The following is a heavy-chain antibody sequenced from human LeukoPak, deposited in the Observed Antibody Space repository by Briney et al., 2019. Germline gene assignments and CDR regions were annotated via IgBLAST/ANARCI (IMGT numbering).Heavy chain of an antibody. CDR3: ARRLTQYDCFDP. Sequence: SQTLSLTCAISGDSVSSNSVTWNWIRQSPSRGLEWLGRTYYRSTWYNDYAVSVRGRITVNPDTSKNQFSLHLNSVTPEDTAVYYCARRLTQYDCFDPWGRGILVTVSS. J-gene: IGHJ5*02. D-gene: IGHD2-2*01. CDR2: TYYRSTWYN. CDR1: GDSVSSNSVT. V-gene: IGHV6-1*01.